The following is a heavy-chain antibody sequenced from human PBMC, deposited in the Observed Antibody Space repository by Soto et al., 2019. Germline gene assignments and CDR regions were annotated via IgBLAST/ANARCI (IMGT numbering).Heavy chain of an antibody. V-gene: IGHV4-34*01. CDR1: GGSFSGYY. CDR2: INHSGST. D-gene: IGHD3-22*01. CDR3: ARTIRAYYDSSGYVYYFDY. J-gene: IGHJ4*02. Sequence: NPSETLSLTCAVYGGSFSGYYWSWIRQPPGKGLEWIGEINHSGSTNYNPSLKSRVTISVDTSKNQFSLKLSSVTAADTAVYYCARTIRAYYDSSGYVYYFDYWGQGTLVTSPQ.